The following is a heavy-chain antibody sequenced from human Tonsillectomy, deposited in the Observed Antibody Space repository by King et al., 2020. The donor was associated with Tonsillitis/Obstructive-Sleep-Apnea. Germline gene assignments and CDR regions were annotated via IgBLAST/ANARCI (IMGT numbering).Heavy chain of an antibody. D-gene: IGHD3-22*01. CDR1: GFNFSSHA. CDR2: ISYDGSNK. V-gene: IGHV3-30*04. Sequence: VQLVESGGGVVQPGRSMRLSCAASGFNFSSHAMHWVRQSPGKGLEWVAVISYDGSNKYYADSVKGRFTISRDNSKNRMYLKMHSLRGGDAAVYYCARPGASDTSGYYYPEYFQHWGQGTRVTVSS. CDR3: ARPGASDTSGYYYPEYFQH. J-gene: IGHJ1*01.